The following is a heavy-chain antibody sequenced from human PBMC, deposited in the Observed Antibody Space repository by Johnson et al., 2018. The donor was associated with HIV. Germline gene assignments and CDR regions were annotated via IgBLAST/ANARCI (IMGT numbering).Heavy chain of an antibody. D-gene: IGHD6-6*01. V-gene: IGHV3-30*04. CDR3: ASTRLGAFDI. CDR1: GFTFSSYT. CDR2: ISYDGSEK. Sequence: MPLVESGGVVVQPGRSLRLSCVASGFTFSSYTMHWVRQAPGKGLEWVAVISYDGSEKYFADSVKGRFTISRDSSKNTLYLQMNSLRAEDTAVYYCASTRLGAFDIWGQGTMVTVSS. J-gene: IGHJ3*02.